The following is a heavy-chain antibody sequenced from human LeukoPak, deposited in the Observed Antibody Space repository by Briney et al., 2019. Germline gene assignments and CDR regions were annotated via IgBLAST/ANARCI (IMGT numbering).Heavy chain of an antibody. V-gene: IGHV3-7*01. Sequence: GGSLRLSCAASRFTLSTYWMSWVRQAPGKGLEWVAHIKQDGSQEYYVDSVKGRSTISRDSAKNSLYLQMNSLRAEDTAVYYCAGGVPYDSWSGPHYSDYWGQGTLVTVSS. D-gene: IGHD3-3*01. J-gene: IGHJ4*02. CDR2: IKQDGSQE. CDR3: AGGVPYDSWSGPHYSDY. CDR1: RFTLSTYW.